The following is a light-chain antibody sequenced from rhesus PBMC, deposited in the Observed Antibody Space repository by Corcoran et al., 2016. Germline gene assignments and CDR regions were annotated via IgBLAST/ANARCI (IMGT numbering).Light chain of an antibody. CDR1: PSVGTN. CDR2: YAS. J-gene: IGKJ2*01. CDR3: QQYNYWNT. V-gene: IGKV3-42*02. Sequence: ETLVTQSPATLSLSPGERATLSCRASPSVGTNLAWYQQKPGQAPKLLMNYASTRATGTPDRFSGSGAGTEFTLTISSLEPEDVAVYYCQQYNYWNTFGQGTKVEIK.